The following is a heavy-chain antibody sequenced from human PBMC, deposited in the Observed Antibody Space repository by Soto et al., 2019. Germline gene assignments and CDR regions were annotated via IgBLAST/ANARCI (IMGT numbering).Heavy chain of an antibody. D-gene: IGHD3-9*01. CDR2: IIPIFGTA. Sequence: WASVKVSCKVSGYTLTELSMHWVRQAPGKGLEWMGGIIPIFGTANYAQKFQGRVTITADKSTSTAYMELSSLRSEDTAVYYCARAVRYFDWLLSPHYYYYGMGVWGQGTTVTVSS. CDR3: ARAVRYFDWLLSPHYYYYGMGV. CDR1: GYTLTELS. J-gene: IGHJ6*02. V-gene: IGHV1-69*06.